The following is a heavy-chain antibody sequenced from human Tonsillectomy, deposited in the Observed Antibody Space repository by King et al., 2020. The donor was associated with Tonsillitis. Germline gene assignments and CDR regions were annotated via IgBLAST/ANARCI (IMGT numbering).Heavy chain of an antibody. CDR1: GFTFSTYA. D-gene: IGHD2/OR15-2a*01. CDR3: AMFYRSYFDY. V-gene: IGHV3-23*03. Sequence: VQLVESGGGLVQPGGSLRLSCADSGFTFSTYAMSWVRQAPGKGLEWVSILYSSGSTNYAASVKGRLTISRDNSKNTLYLQMNTLRAEDTSVYYFAMFYRSYFDYWGRGTLVTVSS. CDR2: ILYSSGST. J-gene: IGHJ4*02.